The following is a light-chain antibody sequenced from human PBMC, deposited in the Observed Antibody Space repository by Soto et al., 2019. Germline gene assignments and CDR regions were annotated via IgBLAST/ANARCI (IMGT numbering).Light chain of an antibody. CDR3: KQGTHWPIT. J-gene: IGKJ5*01. Sequence: DVVMPQSPLSLPVTLGQPAAISCRSNQSLVHSCGIAYFSWFKQRPGRSPRRLIYKVSNRDSGVPARFSGSGSGTDFALKISRVEAEDVGVYYCKQGTHWPITFGQGTRLEIK. CDR2: KVS. CDR1: QSLVHSCGIAY. V-gene: IGKV2-30*02.